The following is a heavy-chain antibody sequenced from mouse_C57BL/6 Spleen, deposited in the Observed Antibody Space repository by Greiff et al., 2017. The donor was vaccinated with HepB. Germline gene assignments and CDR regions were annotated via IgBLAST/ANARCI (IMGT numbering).Heavy chain of an antibody. CDR3: AKTGTTVEVLDY. D-gene: IGHD1-1*01. Sequence: VQLQQSGAELVKPGASVKISCKASGYAFSSYWMNWVKQRPGKGLEWIGQIYPGDGDTNYNGKFKGKATLTADKSSSTAYMQLSSLTSEDSAVYFCAKTGTTVEVLDYWGQGTTLTVSS. CDR1: GYAFSSYW. CDR2: IYPGDGDT. J-gene: IGHJ2*01. V-gene: IGHV1-80*01.